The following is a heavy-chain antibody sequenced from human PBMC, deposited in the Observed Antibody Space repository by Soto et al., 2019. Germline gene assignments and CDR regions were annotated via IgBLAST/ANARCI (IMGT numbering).Heavy chain of an antibody. Sequence: ASVKVSCKASGGTFSSYAISWVRQAPGQGLEWMGGIIPIFGTANYAQKFQGRVTITADESTSTAYMELSSLRSEDTAVYYCARTHRFSSSGWSTGPDAFDIWGQGTMVTVSS. V-gene: IGHV1-69*13. J-gene: IGHJ3*02. CDR2: IIPIFGTA. CDR1: GGTFSSYA. CDR3: ARTHRFSSSGWSTGPDAFDI. D-gene: IGHD6-19*01.